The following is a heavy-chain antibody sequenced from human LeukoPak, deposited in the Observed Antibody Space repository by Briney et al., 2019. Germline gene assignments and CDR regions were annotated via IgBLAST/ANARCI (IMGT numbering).Heavy chain of an antibody. D-gene: IGHD3-3*01. J-gene: IGHJ4*02. CDR1: GGTFSNYA. CDR2: IIPMFGTA. V-gene: IGHV1-69*06. CDR3: ATGQLRFLEWLLGDY. Sequence: ASVKVSCKASGGTFSNYAISWVRQAPGQGLEWMGGIIPMFGTANSAQKFQGRVTITADTSTDTAYMELSSLRSEDTAVYYCATGQLRFLEWLLGDYWGQGTLVTVSS.